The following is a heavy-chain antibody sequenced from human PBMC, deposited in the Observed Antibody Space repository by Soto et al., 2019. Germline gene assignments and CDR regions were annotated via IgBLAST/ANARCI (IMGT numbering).Heavy chain of an antibody. V-gene: IGHV4-34*01. CDR3: ARGYCSGGSCSPPRYYYYYMDV. CDR2: INHSGST. CDR1: GGSFSGYY. J-gene: IGHJ6*03. Sequence: PSETLSLTCAVYGGSFSGYYWSWIRQPPGKGLEWIGEINHSGSTNYNPSLKSRVTISVDTSKNQFSLKLSSVTAADTAVYYCARGYCSGGSCSPPRYYYYYMDVWRKGTTVTVSS. D-gene: IGHD2-15*01.